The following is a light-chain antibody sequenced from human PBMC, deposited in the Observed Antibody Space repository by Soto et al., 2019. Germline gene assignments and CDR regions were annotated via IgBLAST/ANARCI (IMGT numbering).Light chain of an antibody. J-gene: IGKJ1*01. CDR2: GAS. V-gene: IGKV3-20*01. Sequence: EVVMTQSPAALSVSPGERATLSCRASQSVSSDLAWYHQKPGQAPRLLIYGASTRATGIPDRFSGSGSGTDFTLTISRLEPEDSAVYYCQQYGSAPTWTCGQGT. CDR1: QSVSSD. CDR3: QQYGSAPTWT.